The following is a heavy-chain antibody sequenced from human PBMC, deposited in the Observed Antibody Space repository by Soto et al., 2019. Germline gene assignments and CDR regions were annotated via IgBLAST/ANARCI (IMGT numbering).Heavy chain of an antibody. J-gene: IGHJ6*02. CDR1: GGSISSSSYY. CDR3: ARIPEYYYYGMDV. V-gene: IGHV4-39*01. Sequence: SETLSLTCTVSGGSISSSSYYWGWIRQPPGKGLEWIGSIYYSGSTHYNPSLKSRVTISVDTSKNQFSLKLSSVTAADTAVYYCARIPEYYYYGMDVWGQGTTVTVYS. CDR2: IYYSGST.